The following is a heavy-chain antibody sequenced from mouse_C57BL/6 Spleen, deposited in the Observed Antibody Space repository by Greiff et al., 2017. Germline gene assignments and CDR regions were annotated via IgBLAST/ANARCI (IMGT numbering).Heavy chain of an antibody. CDR1: GYAFSSYW. Sequence: VMLVESGAELVKPGASVKISCKASGYAFSSYWMNWVKQRPGKGLEWIGQIYPGDGDTNYNGKFKGKAALTADKSSSTAYMQLSSLPSEDSAVYCCARRGDGYAMDYWGQGTSVTVSS. CDR3: ARRGDGYAMDY. J-gene: IGHJ4*01. D-gene: IGHD2-3*01. CDR2: IYPGDGDT. V-gene: IGHV1-80*01.